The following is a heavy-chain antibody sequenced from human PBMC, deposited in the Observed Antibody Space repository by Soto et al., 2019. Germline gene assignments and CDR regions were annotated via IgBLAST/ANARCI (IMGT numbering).Heavy chain of an antibody. D-gene: IGHD1-26*01. Sequence: PGESLKISCKTSGYIFTSYWIAWVRQMPGKGLEWMGIVYPGDSDTRYSPSFQGQVTISADKSVSTAYLQWSSLKASDTAMYYCARHRYTNSYYYGMDVWDQGTTVTVSS. J-gene: IGHJ6*02. CDR3: ARHRYTNSYYYGMDV. V-gene: IGHV5-51*01. CDR1: GYIFTSYW. CDR2: VYPGDSDT.